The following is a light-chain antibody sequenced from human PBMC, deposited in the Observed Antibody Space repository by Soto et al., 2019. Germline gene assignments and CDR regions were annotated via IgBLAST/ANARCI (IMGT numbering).Light chain of an antibody. CDR1: QSVSSY. CDR2: DAS. CDR3: QQRSNWPLLT. J-gene: IGKJ4*01. V-gene: IGKV3-11*01. Sequence: ELVLTQSPATLSLSPGERATLSCRASQSVSSYLAWYQQKPSQAPRLLIYDASNRATGIPARFSGSGSGTDFTLTISSLEPEDFAVYYCQQRSNWPLLTFGGGTKVDIK.